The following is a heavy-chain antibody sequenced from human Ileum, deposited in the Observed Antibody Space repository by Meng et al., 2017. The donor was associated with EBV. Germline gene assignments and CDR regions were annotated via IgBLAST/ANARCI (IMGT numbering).Heavy chain of an antibody. CDR2: KYHSGST. CDR1: VCTSSSCGNY. V-gene: IGHV4-30-4*01. D-gene: IGHD3-9*01. CDR3: ARRGGYDILTPVGWFDP. Sequence: QVLRSASGPGLVQPSGTLYLTWSVSVCTSSSCGNYCSWIRQPTRKGLESIGYKYHSGSTYYNPSLKSRVTMSVDTSRNQFSLKLSSVTAADTAVYYCARRGGYDILTPVGWFDPWGQGTLVTVSS. J-gene: IGHJ5*02.